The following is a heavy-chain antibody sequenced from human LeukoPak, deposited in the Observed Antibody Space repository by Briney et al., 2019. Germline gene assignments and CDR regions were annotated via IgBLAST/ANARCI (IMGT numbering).Heavy chain of an antibody. Sequence: SETLSLTCTVSGGSISTNSFYWGWVRQPPGKGLEWIGTIFYNGATQYTPSLKSRVTISVDTSKNQFSLKLTSVTAADTAVYYCAKEVRYSTSDTRDGCWGQGTLVTVSS. CDR1: GGSISTNSFY. D-gene: IGHD5-24*01. CDR3: AKEVRYSTSDTRDGC. J-gene: IGHJ4*02. CDR2: IFYNGAT. V-gene: IGHV4-39*02.